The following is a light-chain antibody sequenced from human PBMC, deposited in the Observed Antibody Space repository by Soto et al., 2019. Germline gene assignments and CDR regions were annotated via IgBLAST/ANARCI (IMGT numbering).Light chain of an antibody. CDR3: QEWDSSTAFEV. Sequence: SYELTQPPSVSVSPGQTASITCSGDNLGDKYACWYQQKPGQSPVLVIYQDSKRPSGIPERFSGSNSGNTATLTISGTQAMDEADYYGQEWDSSTAFEVFGTGTKLPVL. CDR2: QDS. V-gene: IGLV3-1*01. J-gene: IGLJ1*01. CDR1: NLGDKY.